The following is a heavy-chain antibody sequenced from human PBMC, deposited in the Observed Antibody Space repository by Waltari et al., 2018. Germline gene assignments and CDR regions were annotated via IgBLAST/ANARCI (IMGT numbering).Heavy chain of an antibody. CDR2: LYHSGST. CDR1: GGSLSRSNYY. V-gene: IGHV4-39*01. CDR3: ARIYGSGSPIPSVDY. D-gene: IGHD3-10*01. Sequence: QLQLQESGPGLVKPSETLSLTCTVSGGSLSRSNYYWGRSRPPPGKGLDWIASLYHSGSTYYNPSLKSRVTISVDTSKNQFSLKLTSVTAADTAVYYCARIYGSGSPIPSVDYWGQGTLVTVSS. J-gene: IGHJ4*02.